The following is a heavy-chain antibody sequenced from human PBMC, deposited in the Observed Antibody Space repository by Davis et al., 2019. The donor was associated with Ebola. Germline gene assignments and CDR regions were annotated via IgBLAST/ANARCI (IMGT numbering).Heavy chain of an antibody. CDR1: GGSISSSSYY. V-gene: IGHV4-39*01. CDR3: ARLRGSSSWYGLYYFDY. D-gene: IGHD6-13*01. J-gene: IGHJ4*02. CDR2: IYYSGST. Sequence: ESLKISCTVSGGSISSSSYYWGWIRQPPGKGLEWIGSIYYSGSTYYNPSLKSRVTISVDTSKNQFSLKLSSVTAADTAVYYCARLRGSSSWYGLYYFDYWGQGTLVTVSS.